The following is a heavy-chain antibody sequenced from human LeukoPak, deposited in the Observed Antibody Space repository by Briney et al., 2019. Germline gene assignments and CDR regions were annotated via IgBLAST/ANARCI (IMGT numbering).Heavy chain of an antibody. CDR2: INWNGGST. CDR1: GFTFDDYG. D-gene: IGHD2-21*02. Sequence: GGSLRLSCAASGFTFDDYGMSWVRQAPGKGLEWVSGINWNGGSTGYADSVKGRFTISRDNAKNYLYLQMNSLRAEDTALYYCAREHIVVVTATPAFDYWGQGTLVTVSS. J-gene: IGHJ4*02. CDR3: AREHIVVVTATPAFDY. V-gene: IGHV3-20*04.